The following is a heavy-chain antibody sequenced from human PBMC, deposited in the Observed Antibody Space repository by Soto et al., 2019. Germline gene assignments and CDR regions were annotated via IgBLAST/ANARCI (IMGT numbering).Heavy chain of an antibody. CDR3: ARRYCSSTSCYAGDFDY. V-gene: IGHV3-30-3*01. J-gene: IGHJ4*02. CDR2: ISYDGSNK. D-gene: IGHD2-2*01. CDR1: GFTFSSYA. Sequence: GGSLRLSCAASGFTFSSYAMHWVRQAPGKGLEWVAVISYDGSNKYYADSVKGRFTISRDNSKNTLYLQMNSLRAEDTAVYYCARRYCSSTSCYAGDFDYWGQGTLVTVSS.